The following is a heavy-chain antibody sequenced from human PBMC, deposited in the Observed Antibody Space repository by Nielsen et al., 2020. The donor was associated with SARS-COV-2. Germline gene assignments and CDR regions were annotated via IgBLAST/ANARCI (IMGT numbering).Heavy chain of an antibody. Sequence: WVRQAPGQGLEWMGGIIPIFGTANYAQKFQGRVTITADESTSTAYMELSSLRSEDTAVYYCARERRQIAVAGTSESWFDPWGQGTLVTVSS. D-gene: IGHD6-19*01. J-gene: IGHJ5*02. CDR2: IIPIFGTA. V-gene: IGHV1-69*01. CDR3: ARERRQIAVAGTSESWFDP.